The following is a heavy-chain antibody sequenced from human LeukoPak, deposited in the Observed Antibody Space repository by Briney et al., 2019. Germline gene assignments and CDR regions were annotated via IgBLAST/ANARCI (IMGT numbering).Heavy chain of an antibody. CDR2: IFYSGST. CDR3: ARGRGESSWYYYYYMDV. CDR1: SGSISTSNYY. J-gene: IGHJ6*03. D-gene: IGHD6-13*01. V-gene: IGHV4-39*07. Sequence: SETLSLTCTVSSGSISTSNYYWGWVRQPPGKALEWIGNIFYSGSTYYSPSLKSRVTISLDTSRNQFSLKLSSVTAADTAVYYCARGRGESSWYYYYYMDVWGKGTTVTVSS.